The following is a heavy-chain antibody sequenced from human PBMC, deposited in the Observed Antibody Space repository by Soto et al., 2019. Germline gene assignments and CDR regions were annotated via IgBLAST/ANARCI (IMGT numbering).Heavy chain of an antibody. J-gene: IGHJ4*02. CDR1: GGSISSGDYY. CDR2: IYYSGST. Sequence: TLSLTCTVSGGSISSGDYYWSWIRQPPGKGLEWIGYIYYSGSTYYNPSLKSRVTISVDTSKNQFSLKLSSVTAADTAVYYCAREGGIVGATTVDYWGQGTLVTVSS. V-gene: IGHV4-30-4*01. D-gene: IGHD1-26*01. CDR3: AREGGIVGATTVDY.